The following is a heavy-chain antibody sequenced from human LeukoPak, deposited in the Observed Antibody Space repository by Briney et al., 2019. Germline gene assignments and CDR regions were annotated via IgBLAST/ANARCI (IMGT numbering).Heavy chain of an antibody. CDR1: GFTFSSYS. Sequence: GGSLRLSCAASGFTFSSYSMNWVRQAPGKGLEWVSSISSGSSYIYYADSVKGRFTISRDNAKNSLYLQMNSLRAEDTAVYYCARDVGGAGEIDYWGQGTLVTVSS. V-gene: IGHV3-21*01. J-gene: IGHJ4*02. CDR3: ARDVGGAGEIDY. D-gene: IGHD1-26*01. CDR2: ISSGSSYI.